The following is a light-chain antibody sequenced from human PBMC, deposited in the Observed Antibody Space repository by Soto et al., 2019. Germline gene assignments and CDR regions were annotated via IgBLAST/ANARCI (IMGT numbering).Light chain of an antibody. V-gene: IGKV1-5*01. Sequence: IQMTQYPSTLSASIGERVTISCRASQSVNHWLAWYQRKPGKAPKLLIHDASTLESGIPSRFSGSGSGTDFTLTISSLQPEDVATYYGQRTYNAPITFGQGTRLEI. CDR2: DAS. CDR1: QSVNHW. CDR3: QRTYNAPIT. J-gene: IGKJ5*01.